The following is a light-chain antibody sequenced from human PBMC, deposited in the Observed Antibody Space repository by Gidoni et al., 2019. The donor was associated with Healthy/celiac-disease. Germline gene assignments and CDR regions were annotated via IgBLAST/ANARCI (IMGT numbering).Light chain of an antibody. J-gene: IGKJ5*01. CDR2: GAS. CDR3: QQYGSSPPIT. CDR1: QSVSSSY. V-gene: IGKV3-20*01. Sequence: EIVLTQSPGTLSLSPGERATLSCRASQSVSSSYLAWYQQKPGQAPRLLISGASSRATGIPDRFSCSGSGTDFTLTISRLEPEDFAVYYCQQYGSSPPITFGQGTRLEIK.